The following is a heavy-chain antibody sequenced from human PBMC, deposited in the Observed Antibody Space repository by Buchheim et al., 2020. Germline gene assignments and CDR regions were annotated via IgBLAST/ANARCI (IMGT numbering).Heavy chain of an antibody. CDR2: INPSGGST. CDR1: GYTFTSYY. V-gene: IGHV1-46*03. CDR3: ARDRSYSYGPAATRGIDV. J-gene: IGHJ6*02. Sequence: QVQPVQSGAEVKKPGASVKVSCKASGYTFTSYYMHWVRQAPGQGLEWMGIINPSGGSTSYAQKFQSRVTMTRDTSTSTVYMDLSSLRSEDTAVYYCARDRSYSYGPAATRGIDVWGQGTT. D-gene: IGHD5-18*01.